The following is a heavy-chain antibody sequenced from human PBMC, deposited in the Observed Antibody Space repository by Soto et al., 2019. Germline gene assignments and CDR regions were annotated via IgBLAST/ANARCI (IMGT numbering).Heavy chain of an antibody. J-gene: IGHJ4*02. D-gene: IGHD3-16*02. CDR1: VFTFSSYA. V-gene: IGHV3-23*01. CDR3: AKALLTFGGVIVQPFDY. Sequence: GSLRLSCAASVFTFSSYAMSWVRQAPGKGLEWVSAISGSGGSTYYADSVKGRFTISRDNSKNTLNLQMNSLRAEDTAVYYCAKALLTFGGVIVQPFDYWGQGTLVTVSS. CDR2: ISGSGGST.